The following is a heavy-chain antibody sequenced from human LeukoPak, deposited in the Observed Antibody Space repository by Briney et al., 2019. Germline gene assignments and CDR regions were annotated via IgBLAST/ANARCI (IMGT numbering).Heavy chain of an antibody. Sequence: QPGGSLRLSCAASGLTISNNFMGWVRQAPGKGLEWVSLIYSDGSTYSADSVKGRFTISRDNSKNTLHLQMNSLRAEDTAVYYCAREGGSGYSVDYWGQGTLVTVSS. CDR2: IYSDGST. CDR3: AREGGSGYSVDY. CDR1: GLTISNNF. D-gene: IGHD3-22*01. J-gene: IGHJ4*02. V-gene: IGHV3-66*01.